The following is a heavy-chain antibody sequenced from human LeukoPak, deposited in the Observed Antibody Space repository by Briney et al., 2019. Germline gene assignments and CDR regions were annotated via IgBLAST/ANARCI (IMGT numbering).Heavy chain of an antibody. CDR2: INAGNGNT. D-gene: IGHD3-10*01. V-gene: IGHV1-3*01. CDR1: GYTFTSYA. J-gene: IGHJ5*02. CDR3: AREVLLWFGESNWFDP. Sequence: ASVKVSCKASGYTFTSYAMHWVRQAPGQRLEWMGWINAGNGNTKYSQKFQGRVTITRDTSASTAYMELNSLRSEDTAVYYCAREVLLWFGESNWFDPWGQGTLVTVSS.